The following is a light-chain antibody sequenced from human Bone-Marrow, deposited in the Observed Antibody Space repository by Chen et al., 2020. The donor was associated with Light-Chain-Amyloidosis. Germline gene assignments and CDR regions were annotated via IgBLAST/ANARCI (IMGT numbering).Light chain of an antibody. CDR3: QQYNNWPLT. V-gene: IGKV3-15*01. CDR2: GAS. CDR1: QSIRGN. J-gene: IGKJ1*01. Sequence: VMTQSPVALSVSPGDTATISCRASQSIRGNLAWYQQSPGQAPRLLIYGASARATGIPARFSGSGFETDFTLTISTIQSEDFAVYYCQQYNNWPLTFGQGTRVDIK.